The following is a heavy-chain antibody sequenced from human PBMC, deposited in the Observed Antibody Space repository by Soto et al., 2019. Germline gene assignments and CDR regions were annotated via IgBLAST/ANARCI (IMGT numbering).Heavy chain of an antibody. CDR1: GFTFDDYA. J-gene: IGHJ6*02. CDR2: ISWNSGSI. CDR3: AKDRDSGYDYYYGMDV. Sequence: EVQLVESGGGLVQPGRSLRLSCAASGFTFDDYAMHWVRQAPGKGLEWVSGISWNSGSIGYADSVKGRFTISRDNAKNSLYLQMNSLRAEDTALYYCAKDRDSGYDYYYGMDVWGQGTTVTVSS. D-gene: IGHD5-12*01. V-gene: IGHV3-9*01.